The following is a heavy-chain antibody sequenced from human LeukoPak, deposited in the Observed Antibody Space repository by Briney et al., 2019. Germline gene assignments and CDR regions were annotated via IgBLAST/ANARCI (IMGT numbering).Heavy chain of an antibody. V-gene: IGHV4-61*08. J-gene: IGHJ5*02. CDR3: ARSIAARPQTNWFDP. Sequence: SETLSLTCAVSGGSISSGGYYWSWIRQPPGKGLEWIGYIYYSGSTNYNPSLKSRVTISVDTSKNQFSLKLSSVTAADTAVYYCARSIAARPQTNWFDPWGQGTLVTVSS. D-gene: IGHD6-6*01. CDR1: GGSISSGGYY. CDR2: IYYSGST.